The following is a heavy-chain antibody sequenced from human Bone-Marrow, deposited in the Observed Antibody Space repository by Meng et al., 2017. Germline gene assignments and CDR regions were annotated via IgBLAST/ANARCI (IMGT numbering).Heavy chain of an antibody. D-gene: IGHD3-10*01. CDR1: GFTFSSYA. CDR3: ARDAPITMVRGVIDY. CDR2: ISGSGGST. Sequence: GESLKISCAASGFTFSSYAMSWVRQAPGKGLEWVSAISGSGGSTYYADSVKGRFTISRDNSKNTLYLQMNSLRAEDTAVYYCARDAPITMVRGVIDYWGQGTLVTVSS. J-gene: IGHJ4*02. V-gene: IGHV3-23*01.